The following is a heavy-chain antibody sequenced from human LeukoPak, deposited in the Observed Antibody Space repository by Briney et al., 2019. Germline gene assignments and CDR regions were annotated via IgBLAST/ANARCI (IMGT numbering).Heavy chain of an antibody. CDR3: AKLYYSSFDY. J-gene: IGHJ4*02. D-gene: IGHD3-10*01. Sequence: GGTLRLSCAASGFTFSSYGMSWVRQAPGKGLEWVAFIRYDGSNKYYADSVKGRFTISRDNSKNTLYLQMNSLRAEDTAVYYCAKLYYSSFDYWGQGTLVTVSS. V-gene: IGHV3-30*02. CDR2: IRYDGSNK. CDR1: GFTFSSYG.